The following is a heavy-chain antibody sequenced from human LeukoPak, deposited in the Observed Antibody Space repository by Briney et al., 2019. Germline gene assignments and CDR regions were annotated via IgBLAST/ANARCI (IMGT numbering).Heavy chain of an antibody. Sequence: GGSLRLSCAASGFTFSSYAMSWVRQAPGKGLEWVSGISGSGDITYYADSVKGRFTISRDNSKNTLYVQVNSLGTEDAAAYYCAKGSYYDSSGSFYFDYWGQGTLVTVSS. J-gene: IGHJ4*02. CDR1: GFTFSSYA. V-gene: IGHV3-23*01. CDR2: ISGSGDIT. CDR3: AKGSYYDSSGSFYFDY. D-gene: IGHD3-22*01.